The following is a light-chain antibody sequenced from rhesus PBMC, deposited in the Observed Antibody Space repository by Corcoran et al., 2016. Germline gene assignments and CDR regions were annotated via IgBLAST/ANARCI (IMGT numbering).Light chain of an antibody. CDR1: QGISSY. J-gene: IGKJ4*01. CDR3: LQHNSYPLA. V-gene: IGKV1-28*03. CDR2: YAS. Sequence: DIQMTQSPSSLAASVGDTVTITCRASQGISSYLNWFQQKPGKAPKLLIYYASRLESGVPSRLSGSGSETDFTLTISSLQPEDFAAYYCLQHNSYPLAFGGGTKVEIK.